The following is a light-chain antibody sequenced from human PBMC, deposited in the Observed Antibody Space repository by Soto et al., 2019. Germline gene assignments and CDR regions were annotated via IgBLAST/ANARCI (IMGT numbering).Light chain of an antibody. Sequence: QSVLTQPASVSGSPGQSITISCTGTSSDVGNYNLVSWYQRHPGKAPKLTIYEDFKRPSGVSNRFSGSKSGNTASLTISGLQAEDEADYYCCSYAGSTTYVFGTGTKATVL. V-gene: IGLV2-23*01. CDR3: CSYAGSTTYV. J-gene: IGLJ1*01. CDR1: SSDVGNYNL. CDR2: EDF.